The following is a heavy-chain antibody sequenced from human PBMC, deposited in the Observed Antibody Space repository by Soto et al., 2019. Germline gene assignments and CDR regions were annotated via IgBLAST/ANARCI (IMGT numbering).Heavy chain of an antibody. Sequence: EVQRWESGGGLVQPGGSLRLSCAASGFTVSSYDMRWVRQAPVKGLEWVSAISGSGGSTYYADSVKGRFTISRDNSKNTLYLQMNSLRAEDTAVYYCARRDSGSYYDYWGQGTLVTVSS. CDR1: GFTVSSYD. CDR2: ISGSGGST. CDR3: ARRDSGSYYDY. D-gene: IGHD1-26*01. J-gene: IGHJ4*02. V-gene: IGHV3-23*01.